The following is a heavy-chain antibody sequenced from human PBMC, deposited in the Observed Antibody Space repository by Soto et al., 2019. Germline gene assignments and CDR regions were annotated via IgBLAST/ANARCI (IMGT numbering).Heavy chain of an antibody. J-gene: IGHJ4*02. CDR3: ARDPGYSYGYN. V-gene: IGHV1-3*01. CDR1: GYTFISYA. CDR2: INAGNGNT. D-gene: IGHD5-18*01. Sequence: QVQLVQSGAEVKKPGASVKVSCKASGYTFISYAMNWGRQDPGQRLEWMGWINAGNGNTKYSQKFQGRVTITRDTSASTGYMELSSLRSEDTAVYYCARDPGYSYGYNWGQGTLVTVSS.